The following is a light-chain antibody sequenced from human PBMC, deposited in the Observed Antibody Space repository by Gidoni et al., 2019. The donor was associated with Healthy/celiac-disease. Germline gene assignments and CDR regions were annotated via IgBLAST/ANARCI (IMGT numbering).Light chain of an antibody. CDR3: SSYTSSSTVV. J-gene: IGLJ2*01. V-gene: IGLV2-14*01. CDR1: SSDVGGYNY. Sequence: QSALTQPATVSVSPGQSITISCTGTSSDVGGYNYVSWYKQHPSKAPKLMIYDVSNRPSGVSNRFSGSKSGNTASLTISGLQAEDEADYYCSSYTSSSTVVFGGGTKLTVL. CDR2: DVS.